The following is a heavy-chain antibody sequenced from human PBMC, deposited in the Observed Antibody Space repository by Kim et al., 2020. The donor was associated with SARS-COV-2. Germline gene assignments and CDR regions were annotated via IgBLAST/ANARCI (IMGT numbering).Heavy chain of an antibody. CDR1: GGSISSGSYY. J-gene: IGHJ5*02. Sequence: SETLSLTCTVSGGSISSGSYYWSWIRQPAGKGLEWIGRIYTSGSTNYNPSLKSRVTISVDTSKNQFSLKLSSVTAADTAVYYCARDVRYFDSTNWFDPWGQGTLVTVSS. CDR2: IYTSGST. D-gene: IGHD3-9*01. CDR3: ARDVRYFDSTNWFDP. V-gene: IGHV4-61*02.